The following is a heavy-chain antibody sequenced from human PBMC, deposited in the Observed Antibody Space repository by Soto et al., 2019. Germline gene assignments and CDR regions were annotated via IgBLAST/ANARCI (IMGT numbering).Heavy chain of an antibody. CDR2: IKQDGGEK. V-gene: IGHV3-7*01. CDR1: GFTFSSYW. D-gene: IGHD6-13*01. CDR3: ARDFYSSSPSPMDV. J-gene: IGHJ6*04. Sequence: GGSLRLSCAAFGFTFSSYWMSWVLQAPGKGLEWAANIKQDGGEKYYVDSVKGRFTISRDNATNSLYLQMNSLRAEDTAVYYCARDFYSSSPSPMDVWGKGTTVTVSS.